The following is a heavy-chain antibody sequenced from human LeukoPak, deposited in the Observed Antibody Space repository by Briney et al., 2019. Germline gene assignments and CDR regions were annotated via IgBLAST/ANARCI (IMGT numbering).Heavy chain of an antibody. Sequence: ASVKVSCKESGYTXTTYYMHGVRQAPAQGLEWMGMINPSGGSTNYAQKFRGRVTMTGDTSTSTVYMELTSLRSEDTAVYYCARSYGDYESWGQGTLVTVSS. CDR1: GYTXTTYY. CDR2: INPSGGST. V-gene: IGHV1-46*01. D-gene: IGHD4-17*01. CDR3: ARSYGDYES. J-gene: IGHJ5*02.